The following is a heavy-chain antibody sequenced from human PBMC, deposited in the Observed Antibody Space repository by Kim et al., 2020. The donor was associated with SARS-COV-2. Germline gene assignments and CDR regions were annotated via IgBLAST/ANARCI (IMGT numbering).Heavy chain of an antibody. J-gene: IGHJ6*02. V-gene: IGHV1-69*06. Sequence: SVKVSCKASGGTFSSYAISWVRQAPGQGLEWMGGIIPIFGTANYAQKFQGRVTITADKSTSTAYMELSSLRSEDTAVYYCARSVGTGYSSGWRVSHYYYGMDVWGQGTTVTVSS. CDR3: ARSVGTGYSSGWRVSHYYYGMDV. CDR1: GGTFSSYA. D-gene: IGHD6-19*01. CDR2: IIPIFGTA.